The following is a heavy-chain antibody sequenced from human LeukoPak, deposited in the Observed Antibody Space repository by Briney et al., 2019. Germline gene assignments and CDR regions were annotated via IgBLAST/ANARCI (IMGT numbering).Heavy chain of an antibody. D-gene: IGHD6-13*01. Sequence: SVKVSFTSSGSTFTSNAISWVRQAPGQGLELMGGIIPIFGTANYAQKVQGIVTITTDESKTPAYLELRSLRSEDTAVYYCARRMGSSWYPNWFDPWGERTLVSVSS. CDR1: GSTFTSNA. J-gene: IGHJ5*02. CDR3: ARRMGSSWYPNWFDP. V-gene: IGHV1-69*05. CDR2: IIPIFGTA.